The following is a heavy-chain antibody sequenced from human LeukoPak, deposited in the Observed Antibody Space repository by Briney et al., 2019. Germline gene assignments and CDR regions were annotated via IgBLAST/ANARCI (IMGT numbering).Heavy chain of an antibody. CDR1: GVSVSSGSYY. CDR2: IYYSGST. D-gene: IGHD3-22*01. V-gene: IGHV4-61*01. J-gene: IGHJ3*02. Sequence: SETLSLTCTVSGVSVSSGSYYWSWIRQPPGKGLEWIGYIYYSGSTNYNPSLKSRVTISVDTSKNQFSLKLSSVTAADTAVYYCARVHGYYDSSGYYYYAFDIWGQGTMVTVSS. CDR3: ARVHGYYDSSGYYYYAFDI.